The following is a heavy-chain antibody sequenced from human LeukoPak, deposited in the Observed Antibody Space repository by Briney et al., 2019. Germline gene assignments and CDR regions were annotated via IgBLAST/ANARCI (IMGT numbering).Heavy chain of an antibody. V-gene: IGHV1-69*05. Sequence: SVKVSCKASGGTFSGYAISWVRQAPGQGLEWMGGIIPIFGTANYAQKFQGRVTITTDESTSTAYMELSSLRSEDTAVYYCARTPQDYGGNPPDLWGRGTLVTVSS. CDR2: IIPIFGTA. J-gene: IGHJ2*01. CDR3: ARTPQDYGGNPPDL. CDR1: GGTFSGYA. D-gene: IGHD4-23*01.